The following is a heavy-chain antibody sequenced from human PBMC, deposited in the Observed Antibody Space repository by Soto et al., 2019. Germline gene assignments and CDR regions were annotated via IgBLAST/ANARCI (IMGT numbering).Heavy chain of an antibody. Sequence: VKVSCKASGYTFTSYYMHWVRQAPGQGLEWMGIINPSGGSTSYAQKFQGRVTMTRDTSTSTVYMELSSLRSEDTAVYYCARGERDSSYSGHYGMDVWGQRTTVTVSS. CDR2: INPSGGST. CDR1: GYTFTSYY. CDR3: ARGERDSSYSGHYGMDV. V-gene: IGHV1-46*01. J-gene: IGHJ6*02. D-gene: IGHD2-15*01.